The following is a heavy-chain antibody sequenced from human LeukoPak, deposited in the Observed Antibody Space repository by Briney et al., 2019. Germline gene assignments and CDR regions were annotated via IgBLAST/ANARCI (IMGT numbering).Heavy chain of an antibody. J-gene: IGHJ6*04. CDR1: GASLSQLS. CDR3: ATDLDKTGGMDV. CDR2: FDPADDER. D-gene: IGHD1-14*01. Sequence: VHVSCKVSGASLSQLSIHWVRPAPGRGLEWMGGFDPADDERIYAQKFQGRVTTTEDKYTAIVYMELSSLTSEDTAVYYCATDLDKTGGMDVWGKGTTVIVSS. V-gene: IGHV1-24*01.